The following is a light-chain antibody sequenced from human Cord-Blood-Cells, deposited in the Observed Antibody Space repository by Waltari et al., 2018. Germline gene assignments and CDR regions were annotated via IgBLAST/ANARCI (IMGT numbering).Light chain of an antibody. V-gene: IGLV2-11*01. CDR3: CSYAGSYTWV. J-gene: IGLJ3*02. CDR1: SSDVGGYNY. Sequence: QSALTQPRSVSGSPGQSVTISCTGTSSDVGGYNYVSWYQQHPGKAPELMIYDVSKRPSGVPDRFSASKSGNTASLTISGLQAEDEADYYCCSYAGSYTWVFGGGTKLTVL. CDR2: DVS.